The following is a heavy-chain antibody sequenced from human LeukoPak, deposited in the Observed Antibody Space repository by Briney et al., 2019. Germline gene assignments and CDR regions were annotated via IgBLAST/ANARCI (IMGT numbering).Heavy chain of an antibody. CDR1: GGSFSGYY. CDR2: INHSGST. Sequence: SETLSLTCAVYGGSFSGYYWSWIRQPPGKGLEWVGEINHSGSTNYNPSLKSRVTISVDTSKNQFSLKLSSVTAADTAVYYCARGRSIAARKYFQHWGQGTLVTVSS. CDR3: ARGRSIAARKYFQH. D-gene: IGHD6-6*01. J-gene: IGHJ1*01. V-gene: IGHV4-34*01.